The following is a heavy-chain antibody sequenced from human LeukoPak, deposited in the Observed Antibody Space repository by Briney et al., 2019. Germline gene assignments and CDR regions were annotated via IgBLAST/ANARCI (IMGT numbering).Heavy chain of an antibody. CDR2: TSSSSSYI. J-gene: IGHJ3*02. V-gene: IGHV3-21*01. D-gene: IGHD3-22*01. CDR1: GFTFSSYS. Sequence: PGGSLRLSCAASGFTFSSYSMNWVRQAPGKGLEWVSSTSSSSSYIYYADSVKGRFTISRDNAKNSLYLQMNSLRAEDTAVYYCARSSPSSNMIVVPRAFDIWGQGTMVTVSS. CDR3: ARSSPSSNMIVVPRAFDI.